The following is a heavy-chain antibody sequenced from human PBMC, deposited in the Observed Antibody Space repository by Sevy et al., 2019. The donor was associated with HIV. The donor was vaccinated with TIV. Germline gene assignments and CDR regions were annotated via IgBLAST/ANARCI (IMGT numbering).Heavy chain of an antibody. Sequence: GGSLRLSCAASGFTFRSYGMHWVRQAPGKGLEWVAVISNDGGNQYYADSVKGRFTISRDNSKNTVYPQMNSLRAEDTAVYYCAKDVSDGYNYFLDFWGQGALVTVSS. CDR1: GFTFRSYG. CDR2: ISNDGGNQ. J-gene: IGHJ4*02. D-gene: IGHD5-12*01. CDR3: AKDVSDGYNYFLDF. V-gene: IGHV3-30*18.